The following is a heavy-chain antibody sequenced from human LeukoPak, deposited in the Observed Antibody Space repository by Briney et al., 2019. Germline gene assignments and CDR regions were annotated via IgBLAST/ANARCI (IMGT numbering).Heavy chain of an antibody. CDR3: AGGYNYYGSGRLYGGFDY. Sequence: PSETLSLTCAVYGGSFSGYYWSWIRQPPGKGLEWIGEINHSGSTNYNPSLKSRVTISVDTSKNQFSLKLSSVTAADTAVYYCAGGYNYYGSGRLYGGFDYWGQGTLVTVSS. J-gene: IGHJ4*02. CDR1: GGSFSGYY. CDR2: INHSGST. D-gene: IGHD3-10*01. V-gene: IGHV4-34*01.